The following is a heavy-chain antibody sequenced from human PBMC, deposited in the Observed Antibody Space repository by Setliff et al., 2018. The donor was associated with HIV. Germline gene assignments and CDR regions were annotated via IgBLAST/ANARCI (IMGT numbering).Heavy chain of an antibody. V-gene: IGHV1-46*01. D-gene: IGHD3-3*01. Sequence: ASVKVSCKASGYTFTSYYMHLVRQAPGQGLEWMGIINPSGGSTRYAQKFQGRVTMTRDTSMSTVYMELSSLRSEDTAVYYCARDGYYNSWSGYGYYYYYMDVWGKGTTVTVSS. J-gene: IGHJ6*03. CDR1: GYTFTSYY. CDR3: ARDGYYNSWSGYGYYYYYMDV. CDR2: INPSGGST.